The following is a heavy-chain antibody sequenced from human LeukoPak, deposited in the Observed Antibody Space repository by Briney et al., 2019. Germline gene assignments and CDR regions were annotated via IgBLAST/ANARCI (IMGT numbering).Heavy chain of an antibody. CDR1: GYTLTELS. J-gene: IGHJ4*02. D-gene: IGHD3-22*01. V-gene: IGHV1-24*01. CDR3: ARSSGIWGEFDY. Sequence: ASVKVSCKVSGYTLTELSMHWVRQAPGKGPEWMGGFDPEDGETIYAQKFQGRVTMTEDTSTDTAYMELSSLRSEDTAVYYCARSSGIWGEFDYWGQGTLVTVSS. CDR2: FDPEDGET.